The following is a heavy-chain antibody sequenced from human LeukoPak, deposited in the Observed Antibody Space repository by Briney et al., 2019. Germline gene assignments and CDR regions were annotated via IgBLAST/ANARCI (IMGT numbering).Heavy chain of an antibody. CDR3: ARDSDWYCLGF. J-gene: IGHJ4*02. D-gene: IGHD6-19*01. CDR1: GFTLSSYW. CDR2: IKQDGSEK. Sequence: GGSLRLSCAASGFTLSSYWMTWVRQAPGKGLEWVANIKQDGSEKYYVDSVKGRFTISRDNAKNSLYLQMNSLRAEDTAVYYCARDSDWYCLGFWGQGTLVTVSS. V-gene: IGHV3-7*01.